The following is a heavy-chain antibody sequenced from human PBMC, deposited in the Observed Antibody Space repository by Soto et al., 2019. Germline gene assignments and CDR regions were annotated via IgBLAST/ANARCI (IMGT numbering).Heavy chain of an antibody. CDR3: AKDSSGGY. V-gene: IGHV3-30*18. D-gene: IGHD6-19*01. J-gene: IGHJ4*02. Sequence: QVQLVESGGGVVQPGRSLRLSCAASGFTFSSYGMHWVRQAPGKGLEWVAVISYDGSNKYYADSVKGRFTISRDNSKNTLYLQMNSLRAEDTAVYYCAKDSSGGYWGQGTLVTVSS. CDR2: ISYDGSNK. CDR1: GFTFSSYG.